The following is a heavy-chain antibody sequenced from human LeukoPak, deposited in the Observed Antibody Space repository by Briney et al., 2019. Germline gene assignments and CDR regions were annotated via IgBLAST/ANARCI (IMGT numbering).Heavy chain of an antibody. CDR2: IYYSGST. CDR1: GGSISSYY. V-gene: IGHV4-59*01. J-gene: IGHJ2*01. D-gene: IGHD3-10*01. Sequence: SETLSLTCTVSGGSISSYYWSWIRQPPGKGLEWIGYIYYSGSTNYNPSLKSRVTISVDTSKNQFSLKLSSVTAADTAVYYCARVPVEPRPYGSGRDGRWYFDLWGRGTLVTVSS. CDR3: ARVPVEPRPYGSGRDGRWYFDL.